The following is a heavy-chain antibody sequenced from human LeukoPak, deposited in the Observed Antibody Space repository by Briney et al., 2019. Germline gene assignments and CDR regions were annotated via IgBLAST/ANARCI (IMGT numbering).Heavy chain of an antibody. D-gene: IGHD1-26*01. CDR2: INPNSGGS. CDR1: GYTFTGHY. V-gene: IGHV1-2*02. J-gene: IGHJ2*01. CDR3: ARDPGLKGSYWYFDL. Sequence: GASVKVSFKASGYTFTGHYLHWVRQAPGQGLEWMGWINPNSGGSNYVQKFQGRVTMTRDTSISTAYMELSRLRSDDTAVYYCARDPGLKGSYWYFDLWGRGTLVTVSS.